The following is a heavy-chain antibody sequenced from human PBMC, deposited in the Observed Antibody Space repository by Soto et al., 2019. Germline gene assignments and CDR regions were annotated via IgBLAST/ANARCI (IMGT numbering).Heavy chain of an antibody. D-gene: IGHD6-19*01. Sequence: EVQLLESGGGLVQPGGSLRLSCAASGFTFSSYAMSWVRQAPGKGLEWVSNIVGSGDGTYYADSVKGRFTISRDNSKNTLYLHLNSLRAEDTAVYYCAKPSVSSGWYYFDSWGQGTLVTVSS. CDR3: AKPSVSSGWYYFDS. J-gene: IGHJ4*02. CDR1: GFTFSSYA. V-gene: IGHV3-23*01. CDR2: IVGSGDGT.